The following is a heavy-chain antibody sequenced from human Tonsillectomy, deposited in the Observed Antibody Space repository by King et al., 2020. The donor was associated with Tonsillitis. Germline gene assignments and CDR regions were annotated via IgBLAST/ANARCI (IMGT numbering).Heavy chain of an antibody. J-gene: IGHJ3*01. V-gene: IGHV3-23*04. Sequence: VQLVESGGGLVQPGGSLRLSCAASGFTFSRYAMSWVRQAPGKGLEWVSGIXGXGGXTYSADSVKGRFTISRDNSKNTLYLQMNSLRAEDTAVYYCAKDKVATMPRDTFDFWGQGTMVTVSS. D-gene: IGHD5-12*01. CDR3: AKDKVATMPRDTFDF. CDR2: IXGXGGXT. CDR1: GFTFSRYA.